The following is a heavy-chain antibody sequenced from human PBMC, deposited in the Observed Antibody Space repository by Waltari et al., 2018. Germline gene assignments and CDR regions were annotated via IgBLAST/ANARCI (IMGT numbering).Heavy chain of an antibody. J-gene: IGHJ4*02. D-gene: IGHD6-25*01. CDR1: AFIFSNFD. V-gene: IGHV3-21*02. Sequence: EVQLVESGGGLVKPGGSLRRSCAASAFIFSNFDMNWVRQAPGKGLEWVSSISRGSSYVYYADSVKGRFSISRDNAKNSLYLQMNSLRAEDTAVYYCARAHGAAARLDFDYWGQGTLVTVSS. CDR2: ISRGSSYV. CDR3: ARAHGAAARLDFDY.